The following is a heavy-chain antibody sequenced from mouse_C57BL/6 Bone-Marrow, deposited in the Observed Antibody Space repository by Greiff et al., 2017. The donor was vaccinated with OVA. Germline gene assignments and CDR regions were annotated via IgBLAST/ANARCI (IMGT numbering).Heavy chain of an antibody. D-gene: IGHD2-2*01. CDR2: IRNKANGYTT. J-gene: IGHJ4*01. CDR3: ERYPMVTTDAMDY. CDR1: GFTFTDYY. V-gene: IGHV7-3*01. Sequence: DVKLVESGGGLVQPGGSLSLSCAASGFTFTDYYMSWVRQPPGKALEWLGFIRNKANGYTTEYSASVKGRFTISRDNSQNILYLQLNALRAVNSAKYDCERYPMVTTDAMDYWGQGTSVTVSS.